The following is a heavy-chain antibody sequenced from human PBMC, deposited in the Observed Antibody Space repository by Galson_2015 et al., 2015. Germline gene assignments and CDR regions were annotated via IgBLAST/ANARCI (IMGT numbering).Heavy chain of an antibody. Sequence: SLRLSCAASGFTFRNYWMDWVRQTPEKGLQWVAKIKYHGSKTFYADSVKGRFTISRDNAENSLDLQMNSLRADDTAVYYCARDANRGGEFDFWGQGALVTVSS. CDR2: IKYHGSKT. J-gene: IGHJ4*02. D-gene: IGHD1-14*01. V-gene: IGHV3-7*03. CDR3: ARDANRGGEFDF. CDR1: GFTFRNYW.